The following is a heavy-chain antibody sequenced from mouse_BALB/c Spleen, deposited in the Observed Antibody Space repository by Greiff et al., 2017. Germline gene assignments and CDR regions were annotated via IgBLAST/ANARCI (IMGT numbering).Heavy chain of an antibody. CDR2: INPYNDGT. J-gene: IGHJ3*01. V-gene: IGHV1-14*01. D-gene: IGHD2-14*01. CDR3: AEAYYRYDEAAWFAY. Sequence: VQLQQSGPELVKPGASVKMSCKASGYTFTSYVMHWVKQKPEQGLEWIGYINPYNDGTKYNEKFKGKATLTSDKSSSTAYMELSSLTSEDSAVYYCAEAYYRYDEAAWFAYWGQGTLVTVSA. CDR1: GYTFTSYV.